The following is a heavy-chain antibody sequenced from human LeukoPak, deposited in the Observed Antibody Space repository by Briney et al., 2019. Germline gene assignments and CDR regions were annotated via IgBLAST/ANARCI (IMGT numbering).Heavy chain of an antibody. V-gene: IGHV1-69*05. CDR2: IIPIFGTA. CDR3: ARNDPSAVDQGRAHFDP. J-gene: IGHJ5*02. Sequence: SVKVSCKASGGTFTSYAISRVRQAPGQGLEWMGGIIPIFGTANYAQKCQGRVTITTDESTSTAYMELSSLRSEDTAVYYCARNDPSAVDQGRAHFDPWGQGTLVTVSS. CDR1: GGTFTSYA. D-gene: IGHD6-19*01.